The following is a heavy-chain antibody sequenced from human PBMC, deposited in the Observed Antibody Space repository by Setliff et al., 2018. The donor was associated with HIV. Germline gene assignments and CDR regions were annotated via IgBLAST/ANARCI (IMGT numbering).Heavy chain of an antibody. CDR1: GGSINYYY. CDR2: ISPTGNT. CDR3: ARDLGRYTRSGFYSDYHYGVDV. V-gene: IGHV4-4*09. Sequence: SETLSLTCTVSGGSINYYYWSWIRQPPGKGLEWIGYISPTGNTNYNPSLKGRVTTSIDTSKNQFFLRLTSVTAADTAVYFCARDLGRYTRSGFYSDYHYGVDVWGQGTTVTVSS. J-gene: IGHJ6*02. D-gene: IGHD3-22*01.